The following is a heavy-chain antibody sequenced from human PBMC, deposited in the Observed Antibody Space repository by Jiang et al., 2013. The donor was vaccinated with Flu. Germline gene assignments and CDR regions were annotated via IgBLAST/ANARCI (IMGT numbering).Heavy chain of an antibody. J-gene: IGHJ4*02. V-gene: IGHV1-2*02. CDR2: INPNSGGT. CDR3: ARDKSSGWN. Sequence: GQGLEWMGWINPNSGGTNYAQKFQGRVTMTRDTSISTAYMELSRLRSDDTAVYYCARDKSSGWNWGQGTLVTVSS. D-gene: IGHD6-19*01.